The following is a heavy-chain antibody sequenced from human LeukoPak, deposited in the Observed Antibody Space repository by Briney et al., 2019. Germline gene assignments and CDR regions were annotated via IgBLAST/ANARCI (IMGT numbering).Heavy chain of an antibody. J-gene: IGHJ5*02. D-gene: IGHD2-2*01. Sequence: PSETLSLTCAVSGGSISSGGYSWSWIRQPPGKGLEWIGYIYHSGSTYYNPSLKSRVTISVDRSKNQFSLKLSSVTAADTAVYYCARRDRYCSSTSCYGHRFDPWGQGTLVTVS. CDR2: IYHSGST. CDR1: GGSISSGGYS. CDR3: ARRDRYCSSTSCYGHRFDP. V-gene: IGHV4-30-2*01.